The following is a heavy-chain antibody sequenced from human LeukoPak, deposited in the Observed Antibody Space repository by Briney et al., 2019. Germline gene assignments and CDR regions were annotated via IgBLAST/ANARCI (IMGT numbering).Heavy chain of an antibody. Sequence: GGSLRLSCAVSGFTFSSEAMGWVRQLPGGGLDWVSTISPAGGTTYYAESMKGRFTISRDNSKSTLYLQMNSLRVEDTAVYYCTKVRSGSSSWALRVFDYWGQGALVTVSS. D-gene: IGHD6-13*01. J-gene: IGHJ4*02. CDR3: TKVRSGSSSWALRVFDY. CDR2: ISPAGGTT. V-gene: IGHV3-23*01. CDR1: GFTFSSEA.